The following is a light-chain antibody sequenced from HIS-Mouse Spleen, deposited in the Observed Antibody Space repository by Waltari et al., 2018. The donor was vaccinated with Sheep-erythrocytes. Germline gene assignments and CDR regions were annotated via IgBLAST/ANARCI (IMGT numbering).Light chain of an antibody. CDR1: SSAFGGYNY. Sequence: QSALTQPPSVSGSPGPSLTISSTGTSSAFGGYNYVSWYQQHPGKAPKLMSYEVSNRPSGVSNRFSGSKSGNTASLTISGLQAEDEADYYCSSYTSSSTYVFGTGTKVTVL. CDR3: SSYTSSSTYV. CDR2: EVS. J-gene: IGLJ1*01. V-gene: IGLV2-14*01.